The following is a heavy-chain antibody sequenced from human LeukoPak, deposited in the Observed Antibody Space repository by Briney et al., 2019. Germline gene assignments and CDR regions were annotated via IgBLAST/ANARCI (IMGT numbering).Heavy chain of an antibody. J-gene: IGHJ6*02. Sequence: PGRSLRLSCTASGFTFGDYAMSWVRQAPGKGLEWGGFIRSKAYGGTTEYAASVKGRFTISRDDSKSIAYLQMNSLKTEDTAVYYCTRDPPLYYYYGMDVWGQGTTVTVSS. V-gene: IGHV3-49*04. CDR1: GFTFGDYA. CDR2: IRSKAYGGTT. CDR3: TRDPPLYYYYGMDV.